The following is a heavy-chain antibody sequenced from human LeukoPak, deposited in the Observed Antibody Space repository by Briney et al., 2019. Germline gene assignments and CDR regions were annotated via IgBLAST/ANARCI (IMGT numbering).Heavy chain of an antibody. D-gene: IGHD5-12*01. CDR1: GFTFTSSA. CDR3: AALVGYSGYDRGY. V-gene: IGHV1-58*02. CDR2: IIVGSGNT. Sequence: GASVKVSCKASGFTFTSSAMQWVRQARGQRLEWIGWIIVGSGNTNYAQKFQERVTITRDMSTSTAYMELSSLRSEDTAVYYCAALVGYSGYDRGYWGQGTLVTVSS. J-gene: IGHJ4*02.